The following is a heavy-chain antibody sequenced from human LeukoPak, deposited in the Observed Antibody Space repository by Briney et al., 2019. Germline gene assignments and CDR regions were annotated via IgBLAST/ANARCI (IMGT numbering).Heavy chain of an antibody. CDR2: IYYSGST. Sequence: SETLSLTCTVPGGSISSYYWSWIRQPPGKGLEWIGYIYYSGSTNYNPSLKSRVTISVDTSKNQFSLKLSSVTAADTAVYYCASSNYDILTGRTYYYGMDVWGKGTTVTVSS. V-gene: IGHV4-59*01. CDR3: ASSNYDILTGRTYYYGMDV. CDR1: GGSISSYY. D-gene: IGHD3-9*01. J-gene: IGHJ6*04.